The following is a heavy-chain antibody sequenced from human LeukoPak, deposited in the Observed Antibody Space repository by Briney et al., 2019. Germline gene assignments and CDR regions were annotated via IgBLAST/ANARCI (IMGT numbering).Heavy chain of an antibody. J-gene: IGHJ3*02. CDR1: RYILTELL. CDR3: ATVSVAGTGAFDI. Sequence: ASVKVSCKVSRYILTELLMHWVRQAPGKGLEWMGGFDPEDGETIYAQKFQGRVTMTEDTSTDTAYMELSSLRSEDTAVYYCATVSVAGTGAFDIWGQGTMVTVSS. CDR2: FDPEDGET. D-gene: IGHD6-19*01. V-gene: IGHV1-24*01.